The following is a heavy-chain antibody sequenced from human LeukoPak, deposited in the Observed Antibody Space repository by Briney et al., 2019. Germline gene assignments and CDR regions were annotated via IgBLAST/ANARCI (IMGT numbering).Heavy chain of an antibody. D-gene: IGHD2-2*01. J-gene: IGHJ6*02. CDR1: GYTFTGFW. CDR2: IDPSDSST. Sequence: HGESLKISCKGSGYTFTGFWIGWVRQMPGKGLEWMGRIDPSDSSTNYSPSFQGHVSISSDKSISTAYLQWSSLKASDTAMYYCARLRGYCSSTTCRIFAMDVWGQGSTVIVSS. V-gene: IGHV5-10-1*01. CDR3: ARLRGYCSSTTCRIFAMDV.